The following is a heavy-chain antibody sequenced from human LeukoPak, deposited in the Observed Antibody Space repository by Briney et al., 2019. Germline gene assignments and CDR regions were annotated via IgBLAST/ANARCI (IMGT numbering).Heavy chain of an antibody. V-gene: IGHV4-61*01. D-gene: IGHD3-22*01. CDR3: ARYYDRSGYWSTPHFDY. Sequence: SETLSLTCTVSGDSVSGISFYWSWIRQPPGKGLQYIGYIQYSGSTNYNPSLKGRVTISVDTSKNQFSLKLSSVTAADTAVYYCARYYDRSGYWSTPHFDYWGQGTLVTVSS. CDR1: GDSVSGISFY. J-gene: IGHJ4*02. CDR2: IQYSGST.